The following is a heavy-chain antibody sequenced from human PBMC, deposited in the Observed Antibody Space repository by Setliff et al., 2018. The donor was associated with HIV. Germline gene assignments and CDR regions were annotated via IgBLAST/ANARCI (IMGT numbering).Heavy chain of an antibody. CDR3: AEVTCSPDSCFLDY. D-gene: IGHD2-15*01. CDR1: GYTFTSYG. Sequence: ASVKVSCKASGYTFTSYGISWVRQAPGQGLEWMGIINPNTGSTSYAQKFQGRVTMTWDTSSGTVYMDLNSLKSEDTAVYYCAEVTCSPDSCFLDYWGLGTLVTVSS. V-gene: IGHV1-46*01. J-gene: IGHJ4*02. CDR2: INPNTGST.